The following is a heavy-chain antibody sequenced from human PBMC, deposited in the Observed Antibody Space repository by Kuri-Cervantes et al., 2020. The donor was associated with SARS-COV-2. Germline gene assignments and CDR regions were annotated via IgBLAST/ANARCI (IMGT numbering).Heavy chain of an antibody. V-gene: IGHV4-4*07. CDR1: GGSISSYY. J-gene: IGHJ4*02. Sequence: PETLSLTSIVDGGSISSYYWSWIRQPAGKGLEWIGRIYTSRSTNYNPSLKNRVTMSVDTSKNQFSLRLSSVTAADTAVYYCAREYYDILTGHQLFDYWGQGTLVTVSS. CDR2: IYTSRST. D-gene: IGHD3-9*01. CDR3: AREYYDILTGHQLFDY.